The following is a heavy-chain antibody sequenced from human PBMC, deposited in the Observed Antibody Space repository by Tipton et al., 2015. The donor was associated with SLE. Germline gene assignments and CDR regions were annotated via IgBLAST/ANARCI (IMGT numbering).Heavy chain of an antibody. Sequence: LRLSCTVSGGSISSYYWSWIRQPAGKGLEWIGRIYTSGSTNYNPSLKSRVIMSVDTSKNQFSLKLSSVTAADTAVYYCARDLMSWGYYYGMDVWGQGTTVTVSS. CDR1: GGSISSYY. V-gene: IGHV4-4*07. D-gene: IGHD3-16*01. CDR3: ARDLMSWGYYYGMDV. CDR2: IYTSGST. J-gene: IGHJ6*02.